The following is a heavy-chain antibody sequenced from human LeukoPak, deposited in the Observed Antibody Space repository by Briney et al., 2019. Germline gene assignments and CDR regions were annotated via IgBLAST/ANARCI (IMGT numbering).Heavy chain of an antibody. CDR3: ARLQWELSGYYYYGMDV. Sequence: ASVKVSCKVSGYTLTELSMHWVRQAPGKGLEWMGGFDPEDGETIHAQKFQGRVTMTEDTSTDTAYMELSSLRSEDTAVYYCARLQWELSGYYYYGMDVWGQGTTVTVSS. J-gene: IGHJ6*02. D-gene: IGHD1-26*01. CDR2: FDPEDGET. CDR1: GYTLTELS. V-gene: IGHV1-24*01.